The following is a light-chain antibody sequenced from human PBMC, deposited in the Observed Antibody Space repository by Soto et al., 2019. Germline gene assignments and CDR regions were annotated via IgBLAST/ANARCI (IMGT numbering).Light chain of an antibody. V-gene: IGKV1-5*03. CDR2: QAS. CDR1: QSISHW. CDR3: QHYYDFPWT. J-gene: IGKJ1*01. Sequence: DIQMTQSPSTLSSSVGDRVTITCRASQSISHWLAGYQQKPGNAPTLLIFQASSLESGVPSRFSGSGSGTEFTLTISSLQPDDFATYYCQHYYDFPWTFGQGTTVEI.